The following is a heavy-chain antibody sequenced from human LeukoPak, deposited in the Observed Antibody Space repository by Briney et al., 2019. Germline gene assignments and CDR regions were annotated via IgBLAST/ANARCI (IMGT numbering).Heavy chain of an antibody. CDR3: AKDWNPPHDYGARDYYYYGMDV. J-gene: IGHJ6*02. CDR2: ISYDGSNK. CDR1: GFTFGSYG. Sequence: GRSLRLSCAASGFTFGSYGMHWVRQAPGKGLEWVAVISYDGSNKYYADSVKGRFTISRDNSKNTLYLQMNSLRAEDTAVYYCAKDWNPPHDYGARDYYYYGMDVWGQGTTVTVSS. D-gene: IGHD4-17*01. V-gene: IGHV3-30*18.